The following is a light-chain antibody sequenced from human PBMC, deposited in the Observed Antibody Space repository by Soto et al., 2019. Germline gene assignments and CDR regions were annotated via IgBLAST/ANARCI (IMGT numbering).Light chain of an antibody. V-gene: IGLV2-14*03. Sequence: QSVLTQPASVSGSPGQSITISCTGTSSDVGDYNYVSWYQQHPGKAPKVMIHDVSNRPSGVSNRFSGSKSGNTASLTISGLQAEDEADYYCSAYTSGNTVVVFGGGTKVTVL. CDR3: SAYTSGNTVVV. CDR1: SSDVGDYNY. J-gene: IGLJ2*01. CDR2: DVS.